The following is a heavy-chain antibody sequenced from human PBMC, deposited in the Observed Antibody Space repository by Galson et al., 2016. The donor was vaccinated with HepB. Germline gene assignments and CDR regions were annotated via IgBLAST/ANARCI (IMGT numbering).Heavy chain of an antibody. CDR3: ARTYRYPYYFDY. Sequence: PALVKPTQTLTLTCSFSGFSLNTSGMCVSWIRQPPGKALEWLALIDWDDDKYYSPSLKTRLTISRDTSKNKVVLTMTDIDPVDTATFYCARTYRYPYYFDYWGQGTQVTVSS. D-gene: IGHD3-16*02. CDR2: IDWDDDK. V-gene: IGHV2-70*01. J-gene: IGHJ4*02. CDR1: GFSLNTSGMC.